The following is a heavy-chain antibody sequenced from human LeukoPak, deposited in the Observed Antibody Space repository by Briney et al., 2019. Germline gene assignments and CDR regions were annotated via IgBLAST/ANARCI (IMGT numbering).Heavy chain of an antibody. D-gene: IGHD3-10*01. CDR1: GFTFSSYA. V-gene: IGHV3-23*01. CDR3: AKWSGPGPGSSGCRACTESDYVDY. Sequence: PGGSLRLSCAASGFTFSSYAMSWVRQAPGKGLEWVSAISGSGGSTYYADSVKGRFTISRDNSKNTLYLQMNSLRAEDTAVYYCAKWSGPGPGSSGCRACTESDYVDYWGQGTLVTVSS. J-gene: IGHJ4*02. CDR2: ISGSGGST.